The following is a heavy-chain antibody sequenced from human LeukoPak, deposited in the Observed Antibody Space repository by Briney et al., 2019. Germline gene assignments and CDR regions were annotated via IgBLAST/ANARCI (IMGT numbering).Heavy chain of an antibody. CDR3: AGNRGNWNERGFDY. J-gene: IGHJ4*02. D-gene: IGHD1-1*01. Sequence: SETLSLTCTVSGGSISSYYWSWIRQPAGKGLEWIGRIYISGSTNYNPSLKSRVTMSVDTSKNQFSLKLSSVTAADTAVYYFAGNRGNWNERGFDYWGQGTLVTVSS. CDR1: GGSISSYY. CDR2: IYISGST. V-gene: IGHV4-4*07.